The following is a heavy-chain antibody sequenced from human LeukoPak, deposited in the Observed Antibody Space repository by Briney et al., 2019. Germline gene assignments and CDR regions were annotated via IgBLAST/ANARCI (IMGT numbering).Heavy chain of an antibody. V-gene: IGHV4-39*01. CDR2: IYYSGST. CDR3: ASRAGTMVRGVIIAGWFDP. CDR1: GGSISSSSYY. Sequence: SETLSLTCTVSGGSISSSSYYWGWIRQPPGKGLEWIGSIYYSGSTYYNSSLKSRVTISVDTSKNQFSLKLSSVTAADTAVYYCASRAGTMVRGVIIAGWFDPWGQGTLVTVSS. D-gene: IGHD3-10*01. J-gene: IGHJ5*02.